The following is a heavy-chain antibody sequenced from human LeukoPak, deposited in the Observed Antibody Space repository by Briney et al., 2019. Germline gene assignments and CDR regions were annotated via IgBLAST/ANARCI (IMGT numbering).Heavy chain of an antibody. CDR3: AKDQTVGDGHIDFEY. D-gene: IGHD5-24*01. Sequence: GGSLRLPCAASGLSFSTYVMSWVRQAPGKGLEWVSGISGSAGTTYYADSVKGRFTISRDNSKNTLYLQMNSLRAEDTAVYYCAKDQTVGDGHIDFEYWGQGTLVTVSS. J-gene: IGHJ4*02. CDR2: ISGSAGTT. V-gene: IGHV3-23*01. CDR1: GLSFSTYV.